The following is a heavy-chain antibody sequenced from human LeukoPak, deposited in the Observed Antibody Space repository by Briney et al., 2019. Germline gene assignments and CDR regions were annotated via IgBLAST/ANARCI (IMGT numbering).Heavy chain of an antibody. J-gene: IGHJ4*02. V-gene: IGHV4-59*08. Sequence: SETLSLTCTVSGGSISSFYWSWIRQPPGKGLEWIGYIYSSGSTNYTPSLKSRVTISVDTSKNRFSLKLSSVTAADTAVYYCARHVYAVTFFDYWGQGTLVTVSS. D-gene: IGHD4-17*01. CDR1: GGSISSFY. CDR3: ARHVYAVTFFDY. CDR2: IYSSGST.